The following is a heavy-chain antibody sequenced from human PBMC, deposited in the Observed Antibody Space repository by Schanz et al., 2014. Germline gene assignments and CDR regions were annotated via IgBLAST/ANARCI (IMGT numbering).Heavy chain of an antibody. V-gene: IGHV1-2*02. Sequence: QVQLVQSGAEVKPPGASVKVSCKASGYTFTGYYMHWVRQAPGQGLEWMGWINPITGITNYAQKFQGRVTFTADKSTSTAFLEVNSLRSEDTAVYYCARTGYDPSLTHWGQGTLVTVSS. J-gene: IGHJ4*02. CDR2: INPITGIT. D-gene: IGHD5-12*01. CDR3: ARTGYDPSLTH. CDR1: GYTFTGYY.